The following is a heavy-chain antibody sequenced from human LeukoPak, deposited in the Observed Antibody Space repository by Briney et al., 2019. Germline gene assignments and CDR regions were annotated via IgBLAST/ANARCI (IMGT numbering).Heavy chain of an antibody. CDR2: IYYSGST. CDR1: GGSISSSSYY. Sequence: SETLSLTCTVSGGSISSSSYYWGWIRQPPGKGLEWIGSIYYSGSTYYNPSLKSRVTISVDTSKNQFSLKLSSVTAADTAVYYCARAARFVVVVAATRGSHNWFDPWGQGTLVTVSS. J-gene: IGHJ5*02. CDR3: ARAARFVVVVAATRGSHNWFDP. V-gene: IGHV4-39*07. D-gene: IGHD2-15*01.